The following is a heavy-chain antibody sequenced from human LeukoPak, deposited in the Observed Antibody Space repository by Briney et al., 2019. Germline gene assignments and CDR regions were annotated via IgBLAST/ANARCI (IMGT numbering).Heavy chain of an antibody. Sequence: PSETLSLTCAVYGGSFSGYYWSWIRQPPGKGLEWIGEINHSGSTNYNPSLKSRVTISVDTSKNQFSLKLSSVTAADTAVYYCARGPPQRHYYYYGMDVWGQGTTVTVSS. J-gene: IGHJ6*02. CDR3: ARGPPQRHYYYYGMDV. CDR2: INHSGST. CDR1: GGSFSGYY. V-gene: IGHV4-34*01.